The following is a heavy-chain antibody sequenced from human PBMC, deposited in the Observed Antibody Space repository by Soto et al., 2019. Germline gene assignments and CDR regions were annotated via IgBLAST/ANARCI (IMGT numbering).Heavy chain of an antibody. V-gene: IGHV4-31*03. CDR3: ARVPRSYGRSFMFDQ. J-gene: IGHJ4*02. D-gene: IGHD5-18*01. CDR2: INYIGST. Sequence: SSETLSLTCTVSGASITNNNYYWTWIRQHPGKGLEWIGYINYIGSTYYNPSLKSRLTLSVDTSKNQFSLKVTSVTAADTAVYFCARVPRSYGRSFMFDQWGQGTLVTVSS. CDR1: GASITNNNYY.